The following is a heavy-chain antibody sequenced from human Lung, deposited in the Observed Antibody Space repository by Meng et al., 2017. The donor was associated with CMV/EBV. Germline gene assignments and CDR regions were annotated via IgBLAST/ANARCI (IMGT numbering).Heavy chain of an antibody. CDR3: ASLRYSSGWLYYYYGMDV. J-gene: IGHJ6*02. V-gene: IGHV3-21*01. CDR2: ISSSSSYI. CDR1: GFTFSSYS. Sequence: LSLTXAASGFTFSSYSMNWVRQAPGKGLEWVSSISSSSSYIYYADSVKGRFTISRDNAKNSLYLQMNSLRAEDTAVYYCASLRYSSGWLYYYYGMDVWGQGTTVTVSS. D-gene: IGHD6-19*01.